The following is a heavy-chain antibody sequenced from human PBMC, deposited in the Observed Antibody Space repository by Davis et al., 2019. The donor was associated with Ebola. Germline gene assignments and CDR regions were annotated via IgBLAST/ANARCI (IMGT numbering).Heavy chain of an antibody. J-gene: IGHJ4*02. Sequence: ASVKVSCKASGYTFTSYGISWVRQAPGQGLEWMGWISAYNGNTNYAQKLQGRVTMTTDTSTSTAYMELRSLRSEDTAVYYCAAAIAARLPDYWGQGTLVTVSS. CDR1: GYTFTSYG. CDR2: ISAYNGNT. CDR3: AAAIAARLPDY. D-gene: IGHD6-6*01. V-gene: IGHV1-18*01.